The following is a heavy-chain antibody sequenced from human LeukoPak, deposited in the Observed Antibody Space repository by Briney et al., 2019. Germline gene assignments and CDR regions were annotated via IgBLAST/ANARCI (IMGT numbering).Heavy chain of an antibody. V-gene: IGHV3-23*01. Sequence: GGSLRLSCAASGFTFSSYAMSWVRQAPGKGLEWVSAISGSGGSTYYGDSVKGRFTISRDNSKNTLYLQMNSLRAEDTAVYYCAKGNGPRSTDYADYRGNWFDPWGQGTLVTVSS. J-gene: IGHJ5*02. CDR3: AKGNGPRSTDYADYRGNWFDP. D-gene: IGHD4-17*01. CDR2: ISGSGGST. CDR1: GFTFSSYA.